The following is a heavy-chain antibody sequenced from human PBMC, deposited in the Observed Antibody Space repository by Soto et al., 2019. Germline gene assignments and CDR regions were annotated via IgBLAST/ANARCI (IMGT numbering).Heavy chain of an antibody. V-gene: IGHV3-7*01. CDR2: INNDGSNK. D-gene: IGHD2-2*01. J-gene: IGHJ6*02. CDR3: ARYIVLVPAARSDYYYYGMDV. CDR1: GFAFRSHW. Sequence: GGSLRLSCGASGFAFRSHWMSWVRQAPGKGLEWVANINNDGSNKYYADSVKGRFTISRDNSKNTLYLQMNSLRAEDTAVYHCARYIVLVPAARSDYYYYGMDVWGQGTTVTVSS.